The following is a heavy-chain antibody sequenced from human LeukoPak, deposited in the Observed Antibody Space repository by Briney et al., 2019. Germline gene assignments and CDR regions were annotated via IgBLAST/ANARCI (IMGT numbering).Heavy chain of an antibody. CDR1: GGSISSHY. D-gene: IGHD4-23*01. J-gene: IGHJ4*02. V-gene: IGHV4-59*11. Sequence: SETLSLTCTVSGGSISSHYWSWIRQPPGKGLEWIGYIYYSGSTNYNPSLKSRVSMSVDTSKNQFSLKLTSVTAADTAVYYCARGGKATVVTMWGQGTLVTVSS. CDR3: ARGGKATVVTM. CDR2: IYYSGST.